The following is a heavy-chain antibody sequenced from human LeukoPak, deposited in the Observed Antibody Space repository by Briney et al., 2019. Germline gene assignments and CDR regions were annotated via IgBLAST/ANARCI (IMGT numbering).Heavy chain of an antibody. CDR1: GFTFSIYA. V-gene: IGHV3-30-3*01. J-gene: IGHJ4*02. CDR2: ISYDGSNK. Sequence: PGGSLRLSCAASGFTFSIYAMHWVRQAPGKGLEGVAVISYDGSNKYYAESVKGRFTISRDNSKNTLYLQMNSLRAEDTAVYYCAREEIFRVAVAGNWVDYWGQGTLVTVSS. D-gene: IGHD6-19*01. CDR3: AREEIFRVAVAGNWVDY.